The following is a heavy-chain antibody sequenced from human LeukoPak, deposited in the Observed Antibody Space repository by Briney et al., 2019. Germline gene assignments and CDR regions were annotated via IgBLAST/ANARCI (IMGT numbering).Heavy chain of an antibody. V-gene: IGHV3-15*05. CDR1: GFTFSKAW. CDR2: IKSKTEGGTA. Sequence: GGSLRLSCAASGFTFSKAWMSWVRQAPGKGLEWVGRIKSKTEGGTADYAAPVKGRFTISRDDSKNTLYLQMNSLRTEDTAVYYCTTVQGNWGQGTLVTVSS. J-gene: IGHJ1*01. CDR3: TTVQGN.